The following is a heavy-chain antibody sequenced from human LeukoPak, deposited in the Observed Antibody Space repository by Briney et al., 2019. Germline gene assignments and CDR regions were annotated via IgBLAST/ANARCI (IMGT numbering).Heavy chain of an antibody. Sequence: PGGSLRLSCAASGFTFSSYAMSWVRQAPGKGLEWVSTISGGGGSTYYADSVKGRFTISRDNSKNTPYLQMNSLRAEDTAVYYCAKLTGFGVPYYFDYWGQGTLVTVSS. CDR3: AKLTGFGVPYYFDY. J-gene: IGHJ4*02. V-gene: IGHV3-23*01. CDR2: ISGGGGST. D-gene: IGHD3-16*01. CDR1: GFTFSSYA.